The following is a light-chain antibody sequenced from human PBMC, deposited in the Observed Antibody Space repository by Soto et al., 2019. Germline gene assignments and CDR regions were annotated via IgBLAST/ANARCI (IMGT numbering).Light chain of an antibody. CDR3: CSYAGSEV. V-gene: IGLV2-11*01. J-gene: IGLJ2*01. CDR1: SSDVGGYNY. CDR2: DVS. Sequence: QSVLTQPRSVSGSPGQSVTISCTGTSSDVGGYNYVSWYQQHPGKAPKLMIYDVSKRPSGVPDRFSGSKSGNTASLTISGLQAEDEADYYGCSYAGSEVFGGGTKLTVL.